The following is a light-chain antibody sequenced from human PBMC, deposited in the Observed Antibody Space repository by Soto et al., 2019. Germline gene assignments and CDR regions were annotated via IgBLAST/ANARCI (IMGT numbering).Light chain of an antibody. J-gene: IGKJ1*01. CDR2: DAS. CDR3: LQRSDWWT. Sequence: EIVLTQSPGTLSLSPGERATLSCRASQSVGSNLAWYQQKPGQPPRLLIYDASTRATGIPARFSGSGSGADFTLTISSLEPEDFAVYYCLQRSDWWTFGQGTKVDIK. V-gene: IGKV3-11*01. CDR1: QSVGSN.